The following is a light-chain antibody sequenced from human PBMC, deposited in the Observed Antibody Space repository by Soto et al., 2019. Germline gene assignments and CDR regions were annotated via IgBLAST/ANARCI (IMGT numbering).Light chain of an antibody. CDR3: QQYNNLPRN. Sequence: FVLTHSPGTLSLSPGERATLSCRASQTVRNNYLAWYQQKPGQAPKLLIYDASSRATGIPDRFSGGGSGTEFTLTISSLQSDDYAVYYCQQYNNLPRNFGGGTKVDIK. CDR1: QTVRNNY. CDR2: DAS. J-gene: IGKJ4*01. V-gene: IGKV3-20*01.